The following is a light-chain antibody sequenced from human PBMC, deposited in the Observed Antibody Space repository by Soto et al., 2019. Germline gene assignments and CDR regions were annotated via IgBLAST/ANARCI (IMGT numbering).Light chain of an antibody. J-gene: IGLJ1*01. V-gene: IGLV4-69*01. CDR1: SGHSNYA. Sequence: QSVLTQSPSASASLGASVKLSCTLSSGHSNYAIAWHQQQPEKGPRYLMKVNSDGSHRKGDGIPDRFSGSSSGAQRYLTISSLQSEDEADYYCQTWGTGITVFGTGTKVTVL. CDR3: QTWGTGITV. CDR2: VNSDGSH.